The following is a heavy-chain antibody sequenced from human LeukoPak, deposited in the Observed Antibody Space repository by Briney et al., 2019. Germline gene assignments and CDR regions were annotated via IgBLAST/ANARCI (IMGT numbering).Heavy chain of an antibody. D-gene: IGHD6-13*01. CDR2: ISAHNGNT. Sequence: ASVKVSCKASGYTFTSYGISWVRQAPGQGLEWMGWISAHNGNTNYAQKLQGRVTMTTDTSTSTAYMELRSLRSDDTAVYYCARAPRISSSWYNWFDPWGQGTLVTVSS. V-gene: IGHV1-18*01. CDR3: ARAPRISSSWYNWFDP. J-gene: IGHJ5*02. CDR1: GYTFTSYG.